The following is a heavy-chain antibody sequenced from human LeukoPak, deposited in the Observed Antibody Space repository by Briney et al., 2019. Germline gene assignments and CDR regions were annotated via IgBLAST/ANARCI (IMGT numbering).Heavy chain of an antibody. Sequence: PGGSLRLSCAASGFIFSGHYMDWVRQAPGKGLEWVGRIRNRANDYTTQYAASVKGRFTISRDDSTNSLYLQMNSLKTEDTAVYFCARTYSASWTRTYFDYWGQGTLVTVSS. J-gene: IGHJ4*02. V-gene: IGHV3-72*01. CDR2: IRNRANDYTT. CDR1: GFIFSGHY. CDR3: ARTYSASWTRTYFDY. D-gene: IGHD6-13*01.